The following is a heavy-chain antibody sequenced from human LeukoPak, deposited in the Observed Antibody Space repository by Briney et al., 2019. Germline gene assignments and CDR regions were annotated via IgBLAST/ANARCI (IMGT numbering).Heavy chain of an antibody. CDR3: ARGGGYGYPTGAN. D-gene: IGHD5-18*01. CDR1: GYTFGSYY. CDR2: INSNGGGT. J-gene: IGHJ4*02. Sequence: ASVKVSCKTSGYTFGSYYMHWVRQAPGQGLEWMGTINSNGGGTNYAQKFQGRVTMTRDKSTRTVYMELSSLRSEDTTVYYCARGGGYGYPTGANWGQGTQVTVSS. V-gene: IGHV1-46*01.